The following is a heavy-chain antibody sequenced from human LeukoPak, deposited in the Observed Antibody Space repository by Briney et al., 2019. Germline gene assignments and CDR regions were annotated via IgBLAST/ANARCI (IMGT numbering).Heavy chain of an antibody. CDR3: ARDSSSSLDY. J-gene: IGHJ4*02. Sequence: GGSLRLSCAASGFTFSSYAMHWVRQAPGKGLEWVAVISYDGSNKYYADSVKGRFTISRDNSKNTLYLQINSLRAEDTAVYYCARDSSSSLDYWGQGTLVTVSS. CDR2: ISYDGSNK. V-gene: IGHV3-30-3*01. CDR1: GFTFSSYA. D-gene: IGHD6-6*01.